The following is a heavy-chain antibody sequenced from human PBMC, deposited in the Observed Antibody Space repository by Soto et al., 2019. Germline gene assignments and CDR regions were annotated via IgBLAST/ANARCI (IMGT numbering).Heavy chain of an antibody. Sequence: ASVKVSCKVSGHTLTELSMHWVRQAPGKGLEWMGGFDPEDGETIYAQKFQGRVTMTEDTPTDTAYMELSSLRSEGTAVYYCATDEYSSSGYYYGMDVWGQGTTVTVSS. D-gene: IGHD6-6*01. J-gene: IGHJ6*02. CDR3: ATDEYSSSGYYYGMDV. CDR2: FDPEDGET. V-gene: IGHV1-24*01. CDR1: GHTLTELS.